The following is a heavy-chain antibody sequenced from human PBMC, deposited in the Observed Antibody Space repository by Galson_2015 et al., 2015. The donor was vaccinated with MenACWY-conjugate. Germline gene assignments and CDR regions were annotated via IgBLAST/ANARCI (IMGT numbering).Heavy chain of an antibody. CDR3: ARLSWSTSRDHYYYMDV. CDR2: VAQSGSA. D-gene: IGHD3-3*01. V-gene: IGHV4-34*01. Sequence: ETLSLTCGVSGGSFSGYYWSWIRQPPGKGLEWIGEVAQSGSANVNPSLKSRVSMSADTSKREFSLKLTSVTAADTAVYFCARLSWSTSRDHYYYMDVWGNGTTVTVSS. CDR1: GGSFSGYY. J-gene: IGHJ6*03.